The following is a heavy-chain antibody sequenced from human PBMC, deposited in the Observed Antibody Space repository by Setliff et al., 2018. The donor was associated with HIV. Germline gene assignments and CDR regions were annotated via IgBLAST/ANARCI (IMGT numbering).Heavy chain of an antibody. D-gene: IGHD2-15*01. CDR2: INHSGST. V-gene: IGHV4-34*01. CDR1: GGSFNGYY. J-gene: IGHJ1*01. Sequence: TSETLSLTCAVYGGSFNGYYWSWIRQPPGKGLEWIGEINHSGSTNYNPSLKSRVTMSVDKSKNQFSLRLSSVTAADTAVYYCARARRAGSGPKYFQHWGQGTLVTSPQ. CDR3: ARARRAGSGPKYFQH.